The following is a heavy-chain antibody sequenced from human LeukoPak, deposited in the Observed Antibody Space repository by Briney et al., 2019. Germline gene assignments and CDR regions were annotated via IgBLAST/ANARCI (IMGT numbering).Heavy chain of an antibody. V-gene: IGHV3-15*01. CDR1: GFTFSDTW. D-gene: IGHD6-19*01. CDR3: TTYSGGAVNY. J-gene: IGHJ4*02. Sequence: GESLRLSCAASGFTFSDTWLTWVRQAPGKGLEWIGRSLGKSRGGSTDYAEPLKGRVTISRDDSQNTLYLHMSSLKAEDTAMYYCTTYSGGAVNYWGQGTLVTVSS. CDR2: SLGKSRGGST.